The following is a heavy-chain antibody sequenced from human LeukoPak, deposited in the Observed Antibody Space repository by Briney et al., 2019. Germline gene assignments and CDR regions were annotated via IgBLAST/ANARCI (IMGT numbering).Heavy chain of an antibody. D-gene: IGHD4-23*01. J-gene: IGHJ1*01. CDR1: GFTFSSYS. CDR2: ISSSSSTI. Sequence: GRSLRLSCAAPGFTFSSYSMNWVRQAPGKGLEWVSYISSSSSTIYYADSVKGRFTISRDNAKNSLYLQMNSLRDEDTAVYYCARDYGGLRLPHEYFQHWGQGTLVTVFS. V-gene: IGHV3-48*02. CDR3: ARDYGGLRLPHEYFQH.